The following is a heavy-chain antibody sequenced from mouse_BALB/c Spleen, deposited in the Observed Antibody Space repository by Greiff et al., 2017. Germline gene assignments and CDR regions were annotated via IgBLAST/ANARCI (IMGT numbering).Heavy chain of an antibody. J-gene: IGHJ4*01. Sequence: LVAPSQSLSITCTVSGFSLTGYGVNWVRQPPGKGLEWLGMIWGDGSTDYNSALKSRLSISKDNSKSQVFLKMNSLQTDDTARYYCARDAYYGSRYYAMDYWGQGTSVTVSS. CDR2: IWGDGST. CDR3: ARDAYYGSRYYAMDY. CDR1: GFSLTGYG. V-gene: IGHV2-6-7*01. D-gene: IGHD1-1*01.